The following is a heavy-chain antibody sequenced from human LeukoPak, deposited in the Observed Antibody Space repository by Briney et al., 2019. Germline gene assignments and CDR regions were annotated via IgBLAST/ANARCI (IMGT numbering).Heavy chain of an antibody. CDR2: VHHDGDT. V-gene: IGHV4-4*02. J-gene: IGHJ3*02. Sequence: SGTLSLTCAVSGGSITSNWWSWVRQSPEKGLEWIGEVHHDGDTNYNPSFKSRVNMSVDKSKKHFSLMLTSVTAADTAVYHCASYYHTLGWAFDIWGPGTLVTVSS. D-gene: IGHD3-22*01. CDR1: GGSITSNW. CDR3: ASYYHTLGWAFDI.